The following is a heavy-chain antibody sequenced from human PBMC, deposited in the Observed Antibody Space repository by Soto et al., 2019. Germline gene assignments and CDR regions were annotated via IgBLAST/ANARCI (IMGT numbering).Heavy chain of an antibody. Sequence: QLHLVQSGAVVKKPGASVTVSCSASGYPVTAYYMHWVRQAPGRGLEWMGGINPATGAAKYTQTFQGRATNGRDTFQIAHIMEPGGAACGVTVVFYCAVGGGVGVAGSAAFDMWGQGTLVTVSS. V-gene: IGHV1-2*01. CDR3: AVGGGVGVAGSAAFDM. J-gene: IGHJ3*02. CDR1: GYPVTAYY. D-gene: IGHD3-3*01. CDR2: INPATGAA.